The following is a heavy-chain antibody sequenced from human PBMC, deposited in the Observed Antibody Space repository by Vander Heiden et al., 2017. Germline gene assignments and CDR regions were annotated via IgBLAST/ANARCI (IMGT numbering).Heavy chain of an antibody. CDR2: ISYDGSNK. J-gene: IGHJ4*02. CDR3: AREVTTVANFDY. CDR1: GFTFSSYA. Sequence: QVQLVESGGGAVQPGRSLRPSCAASGFTFSSYAMHWVRQAPGKGLGWVAVISYDGSNKYYADSVKGRFTISRDNSKNTLYLQMNSLRAEDTAVYYCAREVTTVANFDYWGQGTLVTVSS. V-gene: IGHV3-30-3*01. D-gene: IGHD4-17*01.